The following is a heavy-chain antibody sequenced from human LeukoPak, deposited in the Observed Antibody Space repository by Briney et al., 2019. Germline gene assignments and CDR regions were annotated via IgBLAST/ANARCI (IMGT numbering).Heavy chain of an antibody. CDR2: INPSGAGT. CDR1: GYSFSTYY. J-gene: IGHJ4*02. V-gene: IGHV1-2*02. Sequence: ASVKVSCKASGYSFSTYYTHWVRQAPGQGLEWIGLINPSGAGTNYAQKFQGRVTMTRDTSISTAYMELSRLRSDDTAVYYCARVVYSSSWFDYWGQGTLVTVSS. CDR3: ARVVYSSSWFDY. D-gene: IGHD6-13*01.